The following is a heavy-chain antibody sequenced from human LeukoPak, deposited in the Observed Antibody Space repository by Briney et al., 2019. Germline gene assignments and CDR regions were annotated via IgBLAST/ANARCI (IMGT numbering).Heavy chain of an antibody. D-gene: IGHD3-22*01. V-gene: IGHV3-30*02. J-gene: IGHJ4*02. CDR3: AKGAYYYDSSGQYYFDY. CDR2: IWYDGSNK. Sequence: GGSLRLSCAASGFTFSSYGMHWVRQAPGKGLEWVAVIWYDGSNKYYADSVKGRFTISRDNSKNTLYLQMNSLRAEDTAVYYCAKGAYYYDSSGQYYFDYWGQGTLVTVSS. CDR1: GFTFSSYG.